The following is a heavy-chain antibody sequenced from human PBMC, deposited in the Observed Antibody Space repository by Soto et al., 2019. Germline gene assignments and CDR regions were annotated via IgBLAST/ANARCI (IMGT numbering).Heavy chain of an antibody. D-gene: IGHD2-2*01. CDR2: ISGGGGTT. V-gene: IGHV3-23*01. Sequence: EVQLLESGGGLVQPGGSLRLSCAASGFTFSDYGMSWVRQAPGKWLEWVSGISGGGGTTNYADSVKGRFTISRDNSKNTLYLQLNSRRAEDTAGYYGTSRLMTDKYNYGMDVWGQGTT. CDR1: GFTFSDYG. CDR3: TSRLMTDKYNYGMDV. J-gene: IGHJ6*02.